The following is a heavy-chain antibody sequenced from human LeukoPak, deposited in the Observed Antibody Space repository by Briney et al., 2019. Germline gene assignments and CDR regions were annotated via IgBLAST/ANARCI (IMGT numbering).Heavy chain of an antibody. CDR2: FDPEDGET. V-gene: IGHV1-24*01. CDR3: ARDQGYD. Sequence: ASVKVSCKVSGYTLTELSMHWVRQAPGKGLEWMGGFDPEDGETIYAQKFQGRVTMTRDMSTSTVYMELSSLRSEDTAVYYCARDQGYDWGQGTLVTVSS. CDR1: GYTLTELS. D-gene: IGHD2-2*01. J-gene: IGHJ4*02.